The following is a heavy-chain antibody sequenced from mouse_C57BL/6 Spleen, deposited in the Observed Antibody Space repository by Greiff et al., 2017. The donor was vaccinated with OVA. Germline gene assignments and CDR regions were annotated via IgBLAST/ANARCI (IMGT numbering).Heavy chain of an antibody. V-gene: IGHV1-69*01. J-gene: IGHJ3*01. Sequence: QVQLQQPGAELVMPGASVKLSCKASGYTFTSYWMHWVKQRPGQGLEWIGEIDPSDSYTNYNQKFKGKSTLTVDKSSSTAYMQLSSLTSEDSAVYYGARANYSNNEETGTWAYWGQGTLVTVSA. CDR2: IDPSDSYT. CDR3: ARANYSNNEETGTWAY. D-gene: IGHD2-5*01. CDR1: GYTFTSYW.